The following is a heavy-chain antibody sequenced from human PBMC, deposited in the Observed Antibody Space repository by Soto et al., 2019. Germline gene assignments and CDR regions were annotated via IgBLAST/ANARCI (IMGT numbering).Heavy chain of an antibody. D-gene: IGHD3-3*01. CDR1: GFTFTSSA. CDR3: AAARSVSRNYYDFWSGYYKARYFDY. V-gene: IGHV1-58*01. Sequence: GASVKVSCKASGFTFTSSAVQWVRQARGQRLEWIGWIVVGSGNTNYAQKFQERVTITRDMSTSTAYMELSSLRSEDTAVYYCAAARSVSRNYYDFWSGYYKARYFDYWGQGTMVTVYS. CDR2: IVVGSGNT. J-gene: IGHJ4*02.